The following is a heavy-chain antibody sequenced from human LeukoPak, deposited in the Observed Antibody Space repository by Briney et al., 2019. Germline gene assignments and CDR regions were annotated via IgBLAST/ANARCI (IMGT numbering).Heavy chain of an antibody. Sequence: SXTLSXTCTVSGGSISSSSYYWGWIRQPPGKGLEWIGSIYYSGSTYYNPSLKSRVTISVDTSKNQFSLRLSSVTAADTAVYYCARAXDYGAGNWFDPWGQGTLVTVSS. J-gene: IGHJ5*02. CDR2: IYYSGST. CDR3: ARAXDYGAGNWFDP. CDR1: GGSISSSSYY. D-gene: IGHD4-17*01. V-gene: IGHV4-39*01.